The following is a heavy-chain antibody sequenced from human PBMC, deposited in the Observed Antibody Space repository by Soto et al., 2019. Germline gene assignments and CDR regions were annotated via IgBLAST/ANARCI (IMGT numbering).Heavy chain of an antibody. D-gene: IGHD6-19*01. J-gene: IGHJ4*02. Sequence: EVQLLESGGGLVQPGGSLRLSCAASGFPFSRCAMNWVRQAPGKGLEWVSTISHSDHSTYYADSVKGRFTVSRDNSENTLYLQMNSLRAEDTAIYSCAKRGGDSGWGDFDSWGQGTLVTVSS. CDR1: GFPFSRCA. CDR2: ISHSDHST. CDR3: AKRGGDSGWGDFDS. V-gene: IGHV3-23*01.